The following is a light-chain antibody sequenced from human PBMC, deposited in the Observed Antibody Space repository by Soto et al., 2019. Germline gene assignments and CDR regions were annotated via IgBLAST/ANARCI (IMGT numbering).Light chain of an antibody. CDR2: GAS. Sequence: EIVLTQSPGTLSLSPGERATLSCRASQSVNSNFLAWYQQKPGQAPRLLIYGASTRAAGVPVRFSGSGSGTDFTLTITRLEPEDFAMYYCQQYGRSPLMYTFGQGTKLGVK. V-gene: IGKV3-20*01. CDR3: QQYGRSPLMYT. J-gene: IGKJ2*01. CDR1: QSVNSNF.